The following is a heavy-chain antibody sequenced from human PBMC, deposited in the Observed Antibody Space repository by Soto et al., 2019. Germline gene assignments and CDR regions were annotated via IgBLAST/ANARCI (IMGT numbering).Heavy chain of an antibody. J-gene: IGHJ6*02. V-gene: IGHV3-33*01. D-gene: IGHD4-17*01. Sequence: QVQLVESGGGVVQPGRSLRLSCAASGFTFSSYGMHWVRRAPGKGLEWVALTRYGGSNKYYADSVKGRFTISRDNSKNTLDLQMNSLRAEDTAGYYCARDPLTTGTTAGMDVWGQGTTVTVSS. CDR3: ARDPLTTGTTAGMDV. CDR2: TRYGGSNK. CDR1: GFTFSSYG.